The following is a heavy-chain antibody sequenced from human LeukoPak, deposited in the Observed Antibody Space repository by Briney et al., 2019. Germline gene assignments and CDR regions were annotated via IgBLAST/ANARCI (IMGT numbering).Heavy chain of an antibody. Sequence: ASLKVSCKASGYTFTSYYMHWVRQAPREGVEWMGIINPSGSSTSYAQKFQGRVTMTEDTSTDTAYMELSSLRSEDTAVYYCATHYDSSGYPPQHWGQGTLVTVSS. J-gene: IGHJ1*01. CDR1: GYTFTSYY. V-gene: IGHV1-46*01. CDR3: ATHYDSSGYPPQH. D-gene: IGHD3-22*01. CDR2: INPSGSST.